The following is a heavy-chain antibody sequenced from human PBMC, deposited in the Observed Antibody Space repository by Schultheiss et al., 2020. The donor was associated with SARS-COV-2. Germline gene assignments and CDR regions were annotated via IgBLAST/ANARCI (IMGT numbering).Heavy chain of an antibody. CDR1: GFTFSSYS. Sequence: GGSLRLSCAASGFTFSSYSMNWVRQAPGKGLEWVSGISWNSGSIGYADSVKGRFTISRDNAKNSLYLQMNSLRAEDTALYYCAKSGIAAAGSPIDYWGQGTLVTVSS. CDR3: AKSGIAAAGSPIDY. V-gene: IGHV3-9*01. J-gene: IGHJ4*02. CDR2: ISWNSGSI. D-gene: IGHD6-13*01.